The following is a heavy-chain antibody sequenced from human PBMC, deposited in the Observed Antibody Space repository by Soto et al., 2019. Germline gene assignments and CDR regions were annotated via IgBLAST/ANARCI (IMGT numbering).Heavy chain of an antibody. CDR3: ARDLGGSSGYYLPLLGY. Sequence: SVKVSCKASGGTFSSYAISWVRQAPGQGLEWMGGIIPIFGTANYAQKFQGRVTITADESTSTAYMELSSLRSEDTAVYYCARDLGGSSGYYLPLLGYWGQGTLVTVSS. J-gene: IGHJ4*02. D-gene: IGHD3-22*01. CDR2: IIPIFGTA. CDR1: GGTFSSYA. V-gene: IGHV1-69*13.